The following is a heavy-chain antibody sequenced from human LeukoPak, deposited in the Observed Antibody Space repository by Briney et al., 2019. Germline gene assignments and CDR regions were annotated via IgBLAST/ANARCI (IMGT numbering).Heavy chain of an antibody. D-gene: IGHD4-17*01. CDR1: GFTFSIYN. Sequence: GRSLRLSCAASGFTFSIYNMNWVRQAPGKGLEWVSSISSSSSYIYYADSVKGRFTISRDNAKNSLYLQMNSLRAEDTAVYYCARLTTTVTTPFDYWGQGTLVTVSS. J-gene: IGHJ4*02. CDR2: ISSSSSYI. V-gene: IGHV3-21*01. CDR3: ARLTTTVTTPFDY.